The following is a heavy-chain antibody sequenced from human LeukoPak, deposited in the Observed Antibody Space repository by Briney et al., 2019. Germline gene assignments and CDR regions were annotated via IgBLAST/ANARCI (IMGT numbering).Heavy chain of an antibody. V-gene: IGHV3-33*01. CDR3: ARGKYYYGSGVDY. J-gene: IGHJ4*02. D-gene: IGHD3-10*01. Sequence: GGSLRLSCAASGFTFSSYGMHWVRQAPGKGLEWVAVIWYDGSNKYYADSVKGRFTISRDNAENSLYLQMNSLRAEDTALYYCARGKYYYGSGVDYWGQGTLVTVSS. CDR2: IWYDGSNK. CDR1: GFTFSSYG.